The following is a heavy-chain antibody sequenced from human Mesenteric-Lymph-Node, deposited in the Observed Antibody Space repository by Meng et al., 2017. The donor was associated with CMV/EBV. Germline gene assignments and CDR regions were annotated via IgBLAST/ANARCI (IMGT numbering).Heavy chain of an antibody. CDR1: GGTFSSYA. V-gene: IGHV1-69*05. D-gene: IGHD3-10*01. J-gene: IGHJ4*02. CDR2: IIPIFGTA. Sequence: SVKVSCKASGGTFSSYAISWVRQAPGQGLEWMGGIIPIFGTANYAQKFQGRVTITTDESTTTAYMELNSLTFEDTAVYFCAGGESGGPVFDYWGQGTLVTVSS. CDR3: AGGESGGPVFDY.